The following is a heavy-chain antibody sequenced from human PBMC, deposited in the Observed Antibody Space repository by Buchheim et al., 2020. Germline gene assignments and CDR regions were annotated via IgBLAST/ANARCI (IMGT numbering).Heavy chain of an antibody. CDR3: ARGPPPDPIQLWLSDYFDY. Sequence: QVQLVQSGAEVKKPGASVKVSCKASGYTFTGYYMHWVRQAPGQGLEWMGWINPNSGGTNYAQKFQGWVTMTRATSISPANMELSRLRSDDTAVYYCARGPPPDPIQLWLSDYFDYWGQGTL. CDR1: GYTFTGYY. D-gene: IGHD5-18*01. J-gene: IGHJ4*02. CDR2: INPNSGGT. V-gene: IGHV1-2*04.